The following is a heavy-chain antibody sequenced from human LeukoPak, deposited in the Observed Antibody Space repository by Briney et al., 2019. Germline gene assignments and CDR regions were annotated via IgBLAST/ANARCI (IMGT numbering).Heavy chain of an antibody. D-gene: IGHD1-26*01. CDR3: ARLGSYHDF. Sequence: SETLSLTCIVSGSSFSNYYRSWIRQTPEKGLEWMGHIHSSGGSSYYPSLKSRITLSIDTSRNQLPLKLPSATAAGTSVYCCARLGSYHDFWGQGALVTVSS. J-gene: IGHJ4*02. V-gene: IGHV4-4*09. CDR1: GSSFSNYY. CDR2: IHSSGGS.